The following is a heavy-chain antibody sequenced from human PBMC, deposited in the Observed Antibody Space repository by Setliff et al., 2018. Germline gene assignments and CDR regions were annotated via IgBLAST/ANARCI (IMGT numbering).Heavy chain of an antibody. V-gene: IGHV5-51*01. J-gene: IGHJ6*03. CDR3: ARATRFGTIKYRGDYYMDV. CDR2: IYPGDSDT. D-gene: IGHD3-10*01. CDR1: GYTFSDYW. Sequence: PGESLKISCRGSGYTFSDYWIGWVRQMPGKGLEWMGIIYPGDSDTRYSPSFQGQVTMSADKSISTAYLQWSSLEASDTAIYYCARATRFGTIKYRGDYYMDVWGKGTTVTVSS.